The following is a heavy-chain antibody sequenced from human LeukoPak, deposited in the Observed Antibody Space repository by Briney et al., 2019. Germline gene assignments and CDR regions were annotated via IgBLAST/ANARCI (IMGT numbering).Heavy chain of an antibody. CDR1: GFTFSSYA. J-gene: IGHJ5*02. Sequence: GGSLRLSCAASGFTFSSYAMSWVRQAPGKGLEWVSAISGSGGSTYYADSVKGRFTISRDNSKNTLYLQMNSLRAEDTAVYYCAKTSSSWYSDIGNWFDPWGQGTLVTVSS. CDR3: AKTSSSWYSDIGNWFDP. D-gene: IGHD6-13*01. CDR2: ISGSGGST. V-gene: IGHV3-23*01.